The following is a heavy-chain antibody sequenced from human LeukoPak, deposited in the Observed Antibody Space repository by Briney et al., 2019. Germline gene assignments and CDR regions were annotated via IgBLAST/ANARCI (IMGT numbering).Heavy chain of an antibody. CDR1: GDTISSGSY. CDR3: ARSLSRGYSGFRVSPFNY. CDR2: MFYSGSI. J-gene: IGHJ4*02. D-gene: IGHD5-12*01. V-gene: IGHV4-38-2*01. Sequence: SETLSLTCAVSGDTISSGSYWGWIRQPPRKGVWLVGSMFYSGSIYWRPALKSRVTISVYKAKNHFSLKLSSVTAADTAVYYCARSLSRGYSGFRVSPFNYWGQGTLVTVAS.